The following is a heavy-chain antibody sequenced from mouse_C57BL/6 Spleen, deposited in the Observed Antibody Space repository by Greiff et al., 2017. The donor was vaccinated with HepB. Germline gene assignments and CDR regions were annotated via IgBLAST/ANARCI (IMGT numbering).Heavy chain of an antibody. Sequence: EVNVVESGGGLVQPGGSLKLSCAASGFTFSDYYMYWVRQTPEKRLEWVAYISNGGGSTYYPDTVKGRFTISRDNAKNTLYLQMSRLKSEDTAMYYCARQGYYGSSYSYYAMDYWGQGTSVTVSS. J-gene: IGHJ4*01. D-gene: IGHD1-1*01. CDR3: ARQGYYGSSYSYYAMDY. V-gene: IGHV5-12*01. CDR1: GFTFSDYY. CDR2: ISNGGGST.